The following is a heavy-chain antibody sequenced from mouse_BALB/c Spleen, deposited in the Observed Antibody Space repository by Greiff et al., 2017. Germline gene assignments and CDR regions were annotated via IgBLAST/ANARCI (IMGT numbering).Heavy chain of an antibody. CDR1: GFTFSSYA. CDR2: ISSGGST. J-gene: IGHJ4*01. V-gene: IGHV5-6-5*01. D-gene: IGHD1-1*01. Sequence: DVMLVESGGGLVKPGGSLKLSCAASGFTFSSYAMSWVRQTPEKRLEWVGTISSGGSTYYPDSVKGRFTISRDNARNILYLQMSSLRSEDTAMYYCARGDYYVSPSMAYWGQGTSVTVSS. CDR3: ARGDYYVSPSMAY.